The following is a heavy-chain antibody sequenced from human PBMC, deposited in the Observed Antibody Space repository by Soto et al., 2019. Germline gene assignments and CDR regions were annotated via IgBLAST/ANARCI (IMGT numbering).Heavy chain of an antibody. CDR2: IRSKAYGGTT. D-gene: IGHD2-2*02. CDR3: TRELGPDIVVVPAAILNQYYYYYYMDV. Sequence: GESLKISCTASGFTFGDYAMSWFRQAPGKGLEWVGFIRSKAYGGTTEYAASVKGRFTISRDDSKSIAYLQMNSLKTEDTAVYYCTRELGPDIVVVPAAILNQYYYYYYMDVWGKGTTVTVSS. V-gene: IGHV3-49*03. J-gene: IGHJ6*03. CDR1: GFTFGDYA.